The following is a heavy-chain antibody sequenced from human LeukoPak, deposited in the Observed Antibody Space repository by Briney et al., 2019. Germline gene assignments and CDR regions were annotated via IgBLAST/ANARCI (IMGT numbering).Heavy chain of an antibody. CDR1: GFTFDDYA. CDR3: ARGDGGNDD. J-gene: IGHJ4*02. CDR2: ISWNSGSI. D-gene: IGHD4-23*01. V-gene: IGHV3-9*01. Sequence: GGSLRLSCAASGFTFDDYAMHWVRQAPGKGLEWVSGISWNSGSIGYADSVKGRFTISRDNAKNSLYLQMNSLRAEDTAVYYCARGDGGNDDWGQGTLVTVSS.